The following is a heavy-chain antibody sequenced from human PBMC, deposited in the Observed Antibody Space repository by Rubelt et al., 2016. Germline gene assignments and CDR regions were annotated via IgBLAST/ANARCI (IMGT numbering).Heavy chain of an antibody. Sequence: QLQLQESGPGLVKPSETLSLTCTVSGGSISSSSYYWGWIRQPPGKGLEWIGEINHSGSTNYNPSLKCRVTISVDTSKNQFSLKLSSVTAADTAVYYCARGIRPIVVVPAAKRGFDYWGQGTLVTVSS. D-gene: IGHD2-2*01. V-gene: IGHV4-39*07. CDR3: ARGIRPIVVVPAAKRGFDY. J-gene: IGHJ4*02. CDR2: INHSGST. CDR1: GGSISSSSYY.